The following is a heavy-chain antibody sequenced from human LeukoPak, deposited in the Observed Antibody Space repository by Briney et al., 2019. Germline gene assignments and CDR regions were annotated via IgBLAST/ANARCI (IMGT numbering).Heavy chain of an antibody. D-gene: IGHD3-10*01. CDR2: IYYSGST. Sequence: SETLSLTCTVSGGSISSSSYYWGWIRQPPGKGLEWIGSIYYSGSTYYNPSLKSRVTISVDTSKNQFSLKLSSVTAADTAVYYCARRPFSYYYGSGGHEYWGQGTLVTVSS. V-gene: IGHV4-39*01. CDR3: ARRPFSYYYGSGGHEY. CDR1: GGSISSSSYY. J-gene: IGHJ4*02.